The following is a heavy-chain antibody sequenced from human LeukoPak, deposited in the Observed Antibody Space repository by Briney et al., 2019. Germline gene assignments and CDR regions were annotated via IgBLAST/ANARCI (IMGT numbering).Heavy chain of an antibody. V-gene: IGHV1-18*01. Sequence: ASVKASCKASGYTFTSYGIGGVRQAPGQGLEWMGWISAYNGNTNYAQKLQGRVTMTTDTSTSTAYMELRSLNSEDTAVYYCASLQRERWPHLLDYLGQGTLVTVSS. CDR1: GYTFTSYG. CDR3: ASLQRERWPHLLDY. CDR2: ISAYNGNT. D-gene: IGHD1-1*01. J-gene: IGHJ4*02.